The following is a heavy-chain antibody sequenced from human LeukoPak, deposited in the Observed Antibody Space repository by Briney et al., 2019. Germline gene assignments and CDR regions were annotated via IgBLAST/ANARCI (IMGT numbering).Heavy chain of an antibody. CDR3: ARATVTSLTYYYYYMDV. Sequence: PGGSLRLSCAASGFTFSSYEMNWVRQAPGKGLEWVSYISSSGSTIYYADSVKGRFTISRDNAKNSLYLQMNSLRAEDTAVYFCARATVTSLTYYYYYMDVWGKGTTVTVSS. CDR1: GFTFSSYE. J-gene: IGHJ6*03. D-gene: IGHD4-11*01. V-gene: IGHV3-48*03. CDR2: ISSSGSTI.